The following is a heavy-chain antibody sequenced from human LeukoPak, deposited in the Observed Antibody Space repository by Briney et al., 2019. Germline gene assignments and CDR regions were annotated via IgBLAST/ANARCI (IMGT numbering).Heavy chain of an antibody. CDR2: INHSGST. D-gene: IGHD2-2*01. J-gene: IGHJ4*02. CDR3: ARVGGAYCSSTSCYPRAFDY. CDR1: GGSFSGYY. V-gene: IGHV4-34*01. Sequence: SETLSLTCAVYGGSFSGYYWSWIRQPPGKGLEWIGEINHSGSTNYNPSLKSRVTISVDTSKNQFSLKLSSVTAADTAVYYCARVGGAYCSSTSCYPRAFDYWGQGTLVTVSS.